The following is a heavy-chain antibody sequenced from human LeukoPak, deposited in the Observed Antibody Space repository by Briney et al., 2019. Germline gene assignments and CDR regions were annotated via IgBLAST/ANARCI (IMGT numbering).Heavy chain of an antibody. J-gene: IGHJ4*02. CDR3: TGDGVAGTGTVY. D-gene: IGHD6-19*01. CDR2: ISGSGGST. CDR1: GFTFSSYA. Sequence: PGGSLRLSCAATGFTFSSYAMSWVRQAPGKGLEWVSAISGSGGSTYYADSVKGRFTISRDNSKNTLYLQMNSLRAEDTAVYYCTGDGVAGTGTVYWGQGTLVTVSS. V-gene: IGHV3-23*01.